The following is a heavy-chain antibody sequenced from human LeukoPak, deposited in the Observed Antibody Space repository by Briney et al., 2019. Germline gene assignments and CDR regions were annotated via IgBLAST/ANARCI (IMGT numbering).Heavy chain of an antibody. J-gene: IGHJ4*02. V-gene: IGHV4-61*02. Sequence: SQTLSLTCTVSDGSISSGSYYWTWIRQPAGKGLEWIGRISTSGSTNYNPSPKSRVTISADTSKNQFSLKLNSVTAADTAVYYCARAAAAGLDSWGQGTLVTVSS. CDR2: ISTSGST. CDR3: ARAAAAGLDS. D-gene: IGHD6-13*01. CDR1: DGSISSGSYY.